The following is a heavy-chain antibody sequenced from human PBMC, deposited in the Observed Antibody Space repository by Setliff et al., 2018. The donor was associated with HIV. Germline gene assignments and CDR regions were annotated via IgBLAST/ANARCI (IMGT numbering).Heavy chain of an antibody. Sequence: GESLKISCMGSGYRFTTYWIGWVRQMPGKGLEWMGIIYPGDSDNRYSPSFQGQVTISADKSTSTAYLQWSSLKASDTAMYYCARHPWGYSSSYAHYFDYWGQGTLVTVSS. CDR1: GYRFTTYW. CDR3: ARHPWGYSSSYAHYFDY. V-gene: IGHV5-51*01. J-gene: IGHJ4*02. CDR2: IYPGDSDN. D-gene: IGHD6-19*01.